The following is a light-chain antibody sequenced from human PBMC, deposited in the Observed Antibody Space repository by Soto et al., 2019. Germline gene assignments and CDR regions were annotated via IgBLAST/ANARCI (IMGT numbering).Light chain of an antibody. V-gene: IGLV2-14*03. Sequence: QSVLTQPASVSRSPGQSIAISCTGTSSDVDGYNYVSWYQHHPGKAPKLMIYDVSSRPSGVSNRFSGSKSGNTASLTISGLQAEDEANYYCISYTTISTYVFGTGTKVTVL. J-gene: IGLJ1*01. CDR2: DVS. CDR3: ISYTTISTYV. CDR1: SSDVDGYNY.